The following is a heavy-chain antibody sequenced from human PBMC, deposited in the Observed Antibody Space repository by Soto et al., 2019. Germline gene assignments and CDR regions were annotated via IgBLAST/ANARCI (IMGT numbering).Heavy chain of an antibody. CDR2: VNEDGSET. CDR3: ARGGSHSSDS. V-gene: IGHV3-7*05. J-gene: IGHJ4*02. D-gene: IGHD1-26*01. CDR1: GFTFSDFW. Sequence: EVQLVESGGNLVQPGGSLRLSCAASGFTFSDFWMSWVRRAPGRGLEWVANVNEDGSETYYVDSVEGRFTISRDNAKKSLYLQMNSLGAEDTALYYCARGGSHSSDSWGQGALVTVSS.